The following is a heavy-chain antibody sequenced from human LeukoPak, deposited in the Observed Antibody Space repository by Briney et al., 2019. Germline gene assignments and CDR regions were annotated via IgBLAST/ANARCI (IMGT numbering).Heavy chain of an antibody. CDR2: INGGSSAI. Sequence: GGSLRLSCAASGFSFNSRPMNWVRQAPGKGLEWVSYINGGSSAIYHADSVKGRFTMSRDNAKNSVFLQMNSLRAEDTAVYYCARLWGAAAMGPFDYWGQGTLVTVSS. V-gene: IGHV3-48*01. CDR3: ARLWGAAAMGPFDY. D-gene: IGHD5-18*01. J-gene: IGHJ4*02. CDR1: GFSFNSRP.